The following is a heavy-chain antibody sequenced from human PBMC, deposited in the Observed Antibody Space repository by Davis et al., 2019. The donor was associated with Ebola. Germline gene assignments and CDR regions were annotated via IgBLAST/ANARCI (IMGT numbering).Heavy chain of an antibody. D-gene: IGHD4-23*01. V-gene: IGHV3-23*01. J-gene: IGHJ4*02. CDR3: ARGLSTVVTPEDY. CDR1: GFTFSSYA. CDR2: ISGSGGST. Sequence: PGGSLRLSCAASGFTFSSYAMSWVRQAPGKGLEWVSAISGSGGSTYYADSVKGRFTISRDNSKNTLYLQMNSLGAEDTAVYYCARGLSTVVTPEDYWGQGTLVTVSS.